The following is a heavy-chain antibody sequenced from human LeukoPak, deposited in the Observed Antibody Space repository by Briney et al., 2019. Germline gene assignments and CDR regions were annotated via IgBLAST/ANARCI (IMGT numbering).Heavy chain of an antibody. Sequence: SETLSLTCTVSGGSISSSSYCWGWIRQPPGKGLEWIGSIYYSGSTYYNPSLKSRVTISVDTSKNQFSLKLSSVTAADTAVYYCARTLGYRKNWFDPWGQGTLVTVSS. J-gene: IGHJ5*02. D-gene: IGHD1-14*01. V-gene: IGHV4-39*01. CDR2: IYYSGST. CDR1: GGSISSSSYC. CDR3: ARTLGYRKNWFDP.